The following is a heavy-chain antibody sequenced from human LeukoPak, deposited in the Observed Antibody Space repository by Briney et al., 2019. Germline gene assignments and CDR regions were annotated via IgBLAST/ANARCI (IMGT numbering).Heavy chain of an antibody. CDR1: GFTVSSNY. J-gene: IGHJ4*02. CDR3: ARDLEDSGSY. V-gene: IGHV3-23*01. CDR2: ISGSGGST. Sequence: GGSLRLSCAASGFTVSSNYMSWVRQAPGKGLEWVSVISGSGGSTYYADSVKGRFTISRDNSKNTLYLQMNSLRAEDTAVYYCARDLEDSGSYWGQGTLVTVSS. D-gene: IGHD1-26*01.